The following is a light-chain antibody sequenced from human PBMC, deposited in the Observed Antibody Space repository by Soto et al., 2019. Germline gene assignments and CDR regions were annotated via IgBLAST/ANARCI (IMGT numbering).Light chain of an antibody. CDR2: GHS. J-gene: IGLJ1*01. CDR3: QSYDSSLTGYV. Sequence: SALTQPPSVSGAPGQRVTISCTGSSSNIGAGFDIHCYQKLPGTAPKLLIYGHSNRPSGVPDRFSGSKSGTSASLAITGLQAEDEADYYCQSYDSSLTGYVFGTGTKVTVL. CDR1: SSNIGAGFD. V-gene: IGLV1-40*01.